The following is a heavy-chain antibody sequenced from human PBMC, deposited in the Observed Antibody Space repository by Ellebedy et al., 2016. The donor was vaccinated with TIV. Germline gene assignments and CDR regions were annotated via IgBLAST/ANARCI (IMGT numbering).Heavy chain of an antibody. CDR3: DGYTYGLGFTV. CDR1: GGSFSGYY. D-gene: IGHD5-18*01. V-gene: IGHV4-34*01. CDR2: INHSGST. J-gene: IGHJ4*02. Sequence: SETLSLTXAVYGGSFSGYYWTWIRQPPGKGLEWIGEINHSGSTNYNPSLKSRVTISVDTSKNQFSLKLSSVTAADTALYYCDGYTYGLGFTVWGQGTLVTVSS.